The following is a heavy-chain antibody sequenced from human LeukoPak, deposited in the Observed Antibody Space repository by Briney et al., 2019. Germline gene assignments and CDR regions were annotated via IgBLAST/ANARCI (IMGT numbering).Heavy chain of an antibody. CDR1: GYTFTADY. D-gene: IGHD6-19*01. J-gene: IGHJ4*02. CDR2: INPKSGGT. CDR3: ARVPGIAVAGSFDY. Sequence: ASVKVSCKASGYTFTADYMNWVPQAPGQGLKWMGWINPKSGGTNYAQKFQGRVTMTRDTSISTAYMELSRLRSDDTAVYYCARVPGIAVAGSFDYWGQGTLVTVSS. V-gene: IGHV1-2*02.